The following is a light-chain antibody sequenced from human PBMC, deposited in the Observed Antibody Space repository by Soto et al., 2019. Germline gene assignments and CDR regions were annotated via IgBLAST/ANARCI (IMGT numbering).Light chain of an antibody. CDR3: CSYAGGSTWV. Sequence: QSVLTQPASVSGSPGQTITISCTGTSSDIGTYILVSWYQQHPGKAPKLMIYEGSKRPSGVSNRFSGSKSGNTASLTISGLQAEDEADYYCCSYAGGSTWVFGGGTQLTVL. CDR2: EGS. J-gene: IGLJ3*02. V-gene: IGLV2-23*01. CDR1: SSDIGTYIL.